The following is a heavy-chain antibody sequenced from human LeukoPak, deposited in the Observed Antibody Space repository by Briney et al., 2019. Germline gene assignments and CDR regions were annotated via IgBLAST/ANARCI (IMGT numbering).Heavy chain of an antibody. D-gene: IGHD5-12*01. CDR1: GFTFSSDA. Sequence: GGSLRLSCAASGFTFSSDAMSWVRQAPGEGLEWVSAISGSGGSTYYADSVKGRFTITRDNSKNTLYLQMNSLRAEDTAVYYCARGRAATSGMDVRGQGTTVTVSS. CDR2: ISGSGGST. V-gene: IGHV3-23*01. CDR3: ARGRAATSGMDV. J-gene: IGHJ6*02.